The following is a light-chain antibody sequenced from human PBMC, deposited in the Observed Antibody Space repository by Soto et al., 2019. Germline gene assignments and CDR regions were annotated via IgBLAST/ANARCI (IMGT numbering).Light chain of an antibody. Sequence: DIQMTQSPSSVSGSVGDRLTITGRASRDISNSLAWYQQTPGKAPKLLLRGASSLHRGVPSRFSGGGAGTEFTLTISSLQPEDFATYYCQQTSAFPRTFGQGTKVDIK. CDR2: GAS. CDR3: QQTSAFPRT. CDR1: RDISNS. V-gene: IGKV1-12*01. J-gene: IGKJ1*01.